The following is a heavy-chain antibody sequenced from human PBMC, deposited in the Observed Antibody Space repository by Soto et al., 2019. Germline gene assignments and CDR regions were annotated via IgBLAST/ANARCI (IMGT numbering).Heavy chain of an antibody. D-gene: IGHD3-16*01. CDR2: IIPIFGKP. J-gene: IGHJ5*02. V-gene: IGHV1-69*13. CDR1: GGTFSNSA. CDR3: ARDASDAQDYDHVWGLGRSLKETTWFDP. Sequence: ASVKVSCKASGGTFSNSAISWVRQAPGQGLEWMGGIIPIFGKPNYAQNFQGRLTITADESTSTAYLELSSLRPEDTAVYYCARDASDAQDYDHVWGLGRSLKETTWFDPWGQGTLVTVSS.